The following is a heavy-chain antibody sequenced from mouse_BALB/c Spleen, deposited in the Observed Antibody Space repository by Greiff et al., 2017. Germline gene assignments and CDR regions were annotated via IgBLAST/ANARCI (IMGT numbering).Heavy chain of an antibody. CDR2: INPSTGYT. Sequence: VQLVESGAELAKPGASVKMSCKASGYTFTSYWMHWVKQRPGQGLEWIGYINPSTGYTEYNQKFKDKATLTADKSSSTAYMQLSSLTSEDSAVYYCARGRAHYGYFDYWGQGTTLTVSS. J-gene: IGHJ2*01. V-gene: IGHV1-7*01. CDR3: ARGRAHYGYFDY. CDR1: GYTFTSYW. D-gene: IGHD1-1*01.